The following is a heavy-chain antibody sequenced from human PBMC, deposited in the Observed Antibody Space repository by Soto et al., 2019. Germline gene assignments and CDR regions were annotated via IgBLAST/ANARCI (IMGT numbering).Heavy chain of an antibody. J-gene: IGHJ6*03. Sequence: ASVKVSCKASGYTFTSYGISWVRQAPGQGLEWMGWISAYNGNTNYAQKLQGRVTMTTDTSTSTAYMELRSLRSDDTAVYYCARRLPAVGAAAGSPAIYYYYYYYMDVWGKGTTVTVSS. CDR1: GYTFTSYG. V-gene: IGHV1-18*01. CDR3: ARRLPAVGAAAGSPAIYYYYYYYMDV. D-gene: IGHD6-13*01. CDR2: ISAYNGNT.